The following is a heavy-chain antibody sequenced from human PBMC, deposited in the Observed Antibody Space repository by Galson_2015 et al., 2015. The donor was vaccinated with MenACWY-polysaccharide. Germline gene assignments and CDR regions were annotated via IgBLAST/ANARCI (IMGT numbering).Heavy chain of an antibody. V-gene: IGHV3-7*03. CDR2: IKQDGSEK. J-gene: IGHJ4*02. CDR1: GFTFSNYW. CDR3: ASQTWTGYFDY. D-gene: IGHD3-10*01. Sequence: SLRLSCAASGFTFSNYWMSWVRQAPEKGLEWVANIKQDGSEKYYVDSMKGRFTISRDNAKTSLYLQMNSLRAEDTAMYYCASQTWTGYFDYWGQGILVTVSS.